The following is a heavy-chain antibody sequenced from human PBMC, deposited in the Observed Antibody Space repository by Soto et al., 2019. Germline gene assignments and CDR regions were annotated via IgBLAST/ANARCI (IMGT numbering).Heavy chain of an antibody. V-gene: IGHV3-30*18. Sequence: GGSLRLSCAASGFTFSNYGMHWVRQAPGKGLEWVALISYDGSNKYYADSVKGRFTISRDNSKNTLYLQMNSLRAEDTAVYYCAKDEDMSYGSTGFVDYWGQGTLVTVSS. CDR3: AKDEDMSYGSTGFVDY. CDR1: GFTFSNYG. J-gene: IGHJ4*02. CDR2: ISYDGSNK. D-gene: IGHD2-8*02.